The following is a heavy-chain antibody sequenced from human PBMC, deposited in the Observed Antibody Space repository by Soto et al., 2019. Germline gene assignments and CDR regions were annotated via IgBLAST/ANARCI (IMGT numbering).Heavy chain of an antibody. CDR3: ARDTYCGGDCYSFPEYFQN. CDR1: GGTFSGYT. V-gene: IGHV1-69*08. D-gene: IGHD2-21*02. J-gene: IGHJ1*01. CDR2: IIPILGIA. Sequence: QVQLVQSGAEVKKPGSSVKDSCKASGGTFSGYTISWVRQAPGQGLEWMGRIIPILGIANYAQKFQGRVTITADKSTSTAYMELSSLRSEDTAVYYCARDTYCGGDCYSFPEYFQNWGQGTLVTVSS.